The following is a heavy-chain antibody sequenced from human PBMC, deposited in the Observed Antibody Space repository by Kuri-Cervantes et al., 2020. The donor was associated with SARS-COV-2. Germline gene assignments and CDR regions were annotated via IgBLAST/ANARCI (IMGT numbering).Heavy chain of an antibody. Sequence: GESLKISCAVSGFSFSTYYMIWVRQAPGKGLEWVSSISSGGTYTHYADSVKGRFTISRDNSKNTLYLQMNSLRAEDTAVYYCASSSPATVTYPFDYWGQGTLVTVSS. CDR2: ISSGGTYT. CDR1: GFSFSTYY. D-gene: IGHD4-17*01. J-gene: IGHJ4*02. V-gene: IGHV3-21*01. CDR3: ASSSPATVTYPFDY.